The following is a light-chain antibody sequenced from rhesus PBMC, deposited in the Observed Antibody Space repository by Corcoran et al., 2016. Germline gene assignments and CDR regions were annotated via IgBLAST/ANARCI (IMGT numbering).Light chain of an antibody. J-gene: IGKJ2*01. CDR3: QQHKTFPYS. Sequence: DIQMTQSPSSLSASVGDTVTITCQASQGISNYLAWYQPKSGQASKVLMYDASTFQSGVPSRFSGSGSVKEFTLTISSLKAEDFATYYCQQHKTFPYSFGQGTKGEI. CDR2: DAS. V-gene: IGKV1-25*01. CDR1: QGISNY.